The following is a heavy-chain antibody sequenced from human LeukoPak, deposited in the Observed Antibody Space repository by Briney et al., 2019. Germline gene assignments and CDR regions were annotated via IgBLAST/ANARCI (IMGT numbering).Heavy chain of an antibody. Sequence: PGGSLRLSCAASAXIFSNYAVHWVRQAPGKGLEWVDVISYDGRNKYYADSVKGRFTISRDNSKNTLYVQMNSLRSEDTAMYYCARELIVGGNSWGAFDIWGQGTMVTVSS. D-gene: IGHD1-26*01. CDR1: AXIFSNYA. V-gene: IGHV3-33*01. CDR3: ARELIVGGNSWGAFDI. J-gene: IGHJ3*02. CDR2: ISYDGRNK.